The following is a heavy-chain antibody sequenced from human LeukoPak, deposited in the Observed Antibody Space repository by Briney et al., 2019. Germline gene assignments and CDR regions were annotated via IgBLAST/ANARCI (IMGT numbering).Heavy chain of an antibody. CDR1: GFTFSRYS. D-gene: IGHD3-22*01. Sequence: GGSLRLSCAASGFTFSRYSMNWVRQAPGKGLEWVSYISSSSSTIYYADSVKGRFTISRDNAKNSLYLQMNSLRDGDTAVYYCARDQTYYYDSSGYYYFDYWGQGTLVTVAS. CDR3: ARDQTYYYDSSGYYYFDY. J-gene: IGHJ4*02. V-gene: IGHV3-48*02. CDR2: ISSSSSTI.